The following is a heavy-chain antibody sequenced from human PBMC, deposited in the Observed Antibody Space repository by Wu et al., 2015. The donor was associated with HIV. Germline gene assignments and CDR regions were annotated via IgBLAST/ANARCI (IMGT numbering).Heavy chain of an antibody. CDR2: IIPIFGTA. V-gene: IGHV1-69*12. CDR1: GGTFSSYA. J-gene: IGHJ6*03. D-gene: IGHD6-6*01. Sequence: QVQLVQSGAEVKKPGSSVKVSCKASGGTFSSYAISWVRQAPGQGLEWMGGIIPIFGTANYAQKFQGRVTITADESTSTAYMELSSLRSEDTAVYYCATVSSSSAYYYYYYMDVWGQRGPRVTVSS. CDR3: ATVSSSSAYYYYYYMDV.